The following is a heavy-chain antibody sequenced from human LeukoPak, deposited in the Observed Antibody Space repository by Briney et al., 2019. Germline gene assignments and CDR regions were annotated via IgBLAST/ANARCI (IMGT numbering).Heavy chain of an antibody. J-gene: IGHJ6*03. CDR3: PRDTTDYYYMDV. V-gene: IGHV3-23*01. Sequence: PGGSLRLYCAASGFTFSSYAMSWVRHAPGKGLEWVSAISGSGGSTYYADSVKGRFTISRDNSKNLVYLQMKSLRAEDTAVYFCPRDTTDYYYMDVWGKGTTVTVSS. D-gene: IGHD2/OR15-2a*01. CDR1: GFTFSSYA. CDR2: ISGSGGST.